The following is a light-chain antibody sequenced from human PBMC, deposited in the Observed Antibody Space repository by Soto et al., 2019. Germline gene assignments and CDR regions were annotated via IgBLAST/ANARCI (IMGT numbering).Light chain of an antibody. CDR3: QTWGTGIPPVV. CDR1: SGHSSYA. V-gene: IGLV4-69*01. CDR2: LNSDGSH. Sequence: QPVLTRSPSASASLGASVKLTCTLSSGHSSYAIAWHQQQPEKGPRYLMKLNSDGSHSKADGIPDRFSGSSSGAERYLTISSLQSEDEADYYCQTWGTGIPPVVFGGGTKLTVL. J-gene: IGLJ2*01.